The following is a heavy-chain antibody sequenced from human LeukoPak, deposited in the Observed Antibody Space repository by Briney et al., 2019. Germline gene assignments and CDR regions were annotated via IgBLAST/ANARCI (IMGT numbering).Heavy chain of an antibody. J-gene: IGHJ4*02. CDR3: AKDRRPLRITMIVVDHFDY. CDR1: GFTFSNWW. V-gene: IGHV3-7*01. Sequence: GGSLRLSCVVSGFTFSNWWMSWVRQAPGKGLEYVANIKEDGAEKNYVDSAKGRFTISRDNSKNTLYLQMNSLRAEDTAVYYCAKDRRPLRITMIVVDHFDYWGQGTLVTVSS. D-gene: IGHD3-22*01. CDR2: IKEDGAEK.